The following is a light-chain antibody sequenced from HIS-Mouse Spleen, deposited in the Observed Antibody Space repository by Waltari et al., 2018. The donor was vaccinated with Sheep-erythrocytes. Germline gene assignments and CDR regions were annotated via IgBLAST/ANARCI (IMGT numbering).Light chain of an antibody. Sequence: QSALTQPRSVSGSPGQSVTISCTGTSSDVGGYNYVSWYQQHPGKAPKLMFYAVSMRPSGVPDRFSGSKSGNTASLTISELQAEDEADYYCCSYAGSYNHVFATGTKVTVL. CDR3: CSYAGSYNHV. J-gene: IGLJ1*01. CDR2: AVS. V-gene: IGLV2-11*01. CDR1: SSDVGGYNY.